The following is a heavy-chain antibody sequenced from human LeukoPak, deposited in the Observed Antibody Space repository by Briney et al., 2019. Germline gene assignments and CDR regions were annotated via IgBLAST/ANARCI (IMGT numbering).Heavy chain of an antibody. CDR2: IYYSGST. CDR3: ARDKGEYYDSSGYLDY. J-gene: IGHJ4*02. CDR1: GGPISSYY. Sequence: NPSETLSLTCTVSGGPISSYYWSWIRQPPGKGLEWIGYIYYSGSTNYNPSLKSRVTISVDTSKNQFSLKLSSVTAADTAVYYCARDKGEYYDSSGYLDYWGQGTLVTVSS. D-gene: IGHD3-22*01. V-gene: IGHV4-59*01.